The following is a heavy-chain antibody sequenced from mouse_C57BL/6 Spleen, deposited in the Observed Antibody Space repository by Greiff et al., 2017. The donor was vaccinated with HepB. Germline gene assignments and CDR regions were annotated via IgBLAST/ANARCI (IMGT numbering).Heavy chain of an antibody. CDR2: INDGGSYT. D-gene: IGHD1-1*01. Sequence: EVKLVESGGGLVKPGGSLKLSCAASGFTFSSYAMSWVRQTPEKRLEWVATINDGGSYTYYPDNVKGRFTISRDNAKNNLYLQMSHLKSEDTAMYYCARERSTVVDAMDYWGQGTSVTVSS. V-gene: IGHV5-4*01. J-gene: IGHJ4*01. CDR1: GFTFSSYA. CDR3: ARERSTVVDAMDY.